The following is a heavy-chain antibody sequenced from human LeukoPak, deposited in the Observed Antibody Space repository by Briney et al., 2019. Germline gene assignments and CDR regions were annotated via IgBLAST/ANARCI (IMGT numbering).Heavy chain of an antibody. D-gene: IGHD3-3*01. CDR3: ARVGYDFWSGPPLYYYYYYMDV. V-gene: IGHV4-4*07. J-gene: IGHJ6*03. CDR2: IYTSGST. Sequence: SETLSLTCTLSGGSISSYYWSWIRQPAGKGLEWIGRIYTSGSTNYNPSLKSRVTMSIDTSKNQFSLKLSSVTAADTAVYYCARVGYDFWSGPPLYYYYYYMDVWGKGTTVTVSS. CDR1: GGSISSYY.